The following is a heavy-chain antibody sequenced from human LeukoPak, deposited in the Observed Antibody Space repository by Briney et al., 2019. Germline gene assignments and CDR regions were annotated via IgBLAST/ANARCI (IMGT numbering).Heavy chain of an antibody. J-gene: IGHJ4*02. Sequence: PGGSLRLSCAASGFTFSTFWMGWVRQVPGKGLEWVANINQGGSAQYYVDSVKGRFTISRDNAENALYLQMNSLRAEDTAVYFCARDTSASGIFFDSWGQGTLVTVSS. CDR1: GFTFSTFW. D-gene: IGHD6-13*01. V-gene: IGHV3-7*01. CDR3: ARDTSASGIFFDS. CDR2: INQGGSAQ.